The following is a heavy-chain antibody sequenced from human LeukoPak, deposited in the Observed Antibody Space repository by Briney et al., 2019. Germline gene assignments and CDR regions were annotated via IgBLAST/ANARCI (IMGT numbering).Heavy chain of an antibody. D-gene: IGHD3-10*01. Sequence: PSETLSLTCTVSGGSISSYYWSWIRQPPGKGLEWIGNIYYSGSTNYNPSLKSRVTISVDTSKNQFSLKLSSVTAADTAVYYCAREGKITMVRGVIRYYYMDVWGKGTTVTISS. V-gene: IGHV4-59*12. CDR1: GGSISSYY. CDR2: IYYSGST. CDR3: AREGKITMVRGVIRYYYMDV. J-gene: IGHJ6*03.